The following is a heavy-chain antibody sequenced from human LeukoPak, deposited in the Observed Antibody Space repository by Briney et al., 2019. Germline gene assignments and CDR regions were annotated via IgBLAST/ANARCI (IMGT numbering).Heavy chain of an antibody. CDR2: INPNSGGV. D-gene: IGHD6-19*01. V-gene: IGHV1-2*06. CDR1: GYSFTDYY. J-gene: IGHJ4*02. Sequence: ASVKVSCKASGYSFTDYYMHWVRQAPGQGLEWMGRINPNSGGVNYAQKFQGRVTMTRDTSISTAYMELGRLRSDDTAVYYCARDPDASGWYYFDFWGQGTLVTVSS. CDR3: ARDPDASGWYYFDF.